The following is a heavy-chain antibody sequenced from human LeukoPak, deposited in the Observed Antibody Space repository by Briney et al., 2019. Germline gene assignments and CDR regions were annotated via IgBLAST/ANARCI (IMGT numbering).Heavy chain of an antibody. CDR3: AKGRTNDY. V-gene: IGHV3-23*01. CDR2: ISDTGGNT. Sequence: GGSLRLSCAASGFTFSTYAMSWVRQTPERGLEGVSAISDTGGNTFYADSVKGRFTISRDNSKNTLYLQMNSLRAEDPAIYYCAKGRTNDYWGQGTLVTVSS. CDR1: GFTFSTYA. D-gene: IGHD1/OR15-1a*01. J-gene: IGHJ4*02.